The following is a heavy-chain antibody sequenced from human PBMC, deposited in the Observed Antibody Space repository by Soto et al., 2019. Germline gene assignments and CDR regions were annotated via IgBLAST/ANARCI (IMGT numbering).Heavy chain of an antibody. D-gene: IGHD1-26*01. CDR1: GFTFSSYE. CDR2: ISSSGSTI. Sequence: VGSLRLSCAASGFTFSSYEMNWVRQAPGKGLEWVSYISSSGSTIYYADSVKGRFTISRDNAKNSLYLQMNSLRAEDTAVYYCARVRENHYYYYGMDVWGQRTTVTVSS. CDR3: ARVRENHYYYYGMDV. V-gene: IGHV3-48*03. J-gene: IGHJ6*02.